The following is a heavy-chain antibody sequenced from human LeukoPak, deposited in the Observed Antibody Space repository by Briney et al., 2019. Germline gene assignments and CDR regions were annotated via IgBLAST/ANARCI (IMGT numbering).Heavy chain of an antibody. V-gene: IGHV1-69*05. J-gene: IGHJ5*02. D-gene: IGHD3-10*01. CDR1: GGTFSSYA. CDR3: ARGSITMVRGVIAKGGTWFDP. CDR2: IIPIFGTA. Sequence: SVKVSCKASGGTFSSYAISWVRQAPGQGLEWMGRIIPIFGTANYAQKFQGRVTITTDESTGTAYMELSSLRSEDTAVYYCARGSITMVRGVIAKGGTWFDPWGQGTLVTVSS.